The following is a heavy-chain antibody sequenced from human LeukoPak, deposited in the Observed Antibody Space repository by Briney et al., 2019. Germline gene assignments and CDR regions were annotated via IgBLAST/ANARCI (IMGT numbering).Heavy chain of an antibody. CDR2: INPNSGGST. D-gene: IGHD3-3*01. V-gene: IGHV1-46*01. CDR1: GYSFTGYY. Sequence: ASVKVSCKASGYSFTGYYMHWVRQAPGQGLEWMGWINPNSGGSTSYAQKFQGRVTMTRDTSTSTVYMELSSLRSEDTAVYYCAREAAVEIFGVVIPSGFDYWGQGTLVTVSS. CDR3: AREAAVEIFGVVIPSGFDY. J-gene: IGHJ4*02.